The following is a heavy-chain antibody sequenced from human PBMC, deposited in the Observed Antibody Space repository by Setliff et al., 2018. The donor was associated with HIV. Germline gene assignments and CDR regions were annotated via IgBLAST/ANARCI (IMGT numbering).Heavy chain of an antibody. CDR1: GDSITPYY. Sequence: SETLSLTCSVSGDSITPYYWNWIRQPPGKGLEWIGNIFDSENNNYNPSLKSRVSMSIDTSKNQFSLSLTSVTAADTAVYYCARQITSVTPAMLVVNYAFDVLVQGTLVTVSS. CDR3: ARQITSVTPAMLVVNYAFDV. D-gene: IGHD4-17*01. J-gene: IGHJ3*01. V-gene: IGHV4-59*01. CDR2: IFDSENN.